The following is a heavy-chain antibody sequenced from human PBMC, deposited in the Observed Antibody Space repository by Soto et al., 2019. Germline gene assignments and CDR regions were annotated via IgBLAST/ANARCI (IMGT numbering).Heavy chain of an antibody. CDR1: GFTFDDYA. Sequence: EVQLVESGGGLVQPGRSLRLSCAASGFTFDDYAMHWVRQAPGKGLEWVSGISWNSGSIGYADSVKGRFTISRDNAKNSLYLQMNSLRAEDTALYYCAKEGGGSYRGYYFDYWGQGTLVTVSS. V-gene: IGHV3-9*01. CDR2: ISWNSGSI. D-gene: IGHD3-16*02. CDR3: AKEGGGSYRGYYFDY. J-gene: IGHJ4*02.